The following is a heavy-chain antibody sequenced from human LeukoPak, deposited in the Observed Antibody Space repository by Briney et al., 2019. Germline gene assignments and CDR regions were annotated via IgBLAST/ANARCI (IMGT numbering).Heavy chain of an antibody. Sequence: SETLSLTCTVSGGSISSSNYYWGWIRQPPGKGLEWIGSIYYSGSTYYNPSLKSRVTISVDTSKNQFSLKLSSVTAADTAVYYCARVYCSGGSCYGVPGDNWFDPWGQGTLVTVSS. CDR1: GGSISSSNYY. J-gene: IGHJ5*02. CDR3: ARVYCSGGSCYGVPGDNWFDP. V-gene: IGHV4-39*01. CDR2: IYYSGST. D-gene: IGHD2-15*01.